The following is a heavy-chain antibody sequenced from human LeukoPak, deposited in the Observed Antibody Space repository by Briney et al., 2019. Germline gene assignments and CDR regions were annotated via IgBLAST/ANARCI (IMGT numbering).Heavy chain of an antibody. CDR3: ARGVGYCSSTSCFQPYLFDY. CDR2: IIPIFGTA. J-gene: IGHJ4*02. Sequence: GSSVKVSCKASGGTFSSYAISWVRQAPGQGLEWMGGIIPIFGTANYAQKFQGRVTITADESTSTAYMELSSLRSEDTAVYYCARGVGYCSSTSCFQPYLFDYWGQGTLVTVSS. D-gene: IGHD2-2*01. CDR1: GGTFSSYA. V-gene: IGHV1-69*01.